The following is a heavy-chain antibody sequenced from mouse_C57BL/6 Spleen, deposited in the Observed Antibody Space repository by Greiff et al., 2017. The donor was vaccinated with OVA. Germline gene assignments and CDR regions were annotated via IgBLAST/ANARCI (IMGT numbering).Heavy chain of an antibody. CDR2: IDPSDSET. D-gene: IGHD1-1*01. J-gene: IGHJ2*01. CDR3: ARDGELYGSSYGFDY. Sequence: QVQLQQPGAELVRPGSSVKLSCKASGYTFTSYWMHWVKQRPIQGLEWIGNIDPSDSETHYNQKFKDKATLTVDKSSSTAYMQLSSLTSEDSAVYYCARDGELYGSSYGFDYWGQGTTLTVSS. V-gene: IGHV1-52*01. CDR1: GYTFTSYW.